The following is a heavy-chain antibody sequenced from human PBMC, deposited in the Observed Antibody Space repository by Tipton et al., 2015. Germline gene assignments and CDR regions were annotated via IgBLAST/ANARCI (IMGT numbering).Heavy chain of an antibody. D-gene: IGHD1-26*01. V-gene: IGHV4-59*01. CDR3: ARDSSSLYTGTYFFAD. CDR1: GGSISSDY. CDR2: IFHSGTT. Sequence: TLSLTCTVSGGSISSDYWTWIRQPPGRGLERIGNIFHSGTTNYNPSLSSRVTISIDTSNNQFSLRLTSDTAADTDVYYCARDSSSLYTGTYFFADWGRGTLVTVSS. J-gene: IGHJ4*02.